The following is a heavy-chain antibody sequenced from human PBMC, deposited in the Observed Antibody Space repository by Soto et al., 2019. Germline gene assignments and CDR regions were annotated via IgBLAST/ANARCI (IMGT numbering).Heavy chain of an antibody. Sequence: GGSLRLSCAASGFTFSSYAMSWVRQAPGKGLEWVSAISGSGGSTYYADSVKGRFTISRDNSKNTLYLQMNSLRAEDTAVYYCARPYSNYWGPDYGMDVWGQGTTVTVSS. CDR1: GFTFSSYA. CDR3: ARPYSNYWGPDYGMDV. V-gene: IGHV3-23*01. D-gene: IGHD4-4*01. J-gene: IGHJ6*02. CDR2: ISGSGGST.